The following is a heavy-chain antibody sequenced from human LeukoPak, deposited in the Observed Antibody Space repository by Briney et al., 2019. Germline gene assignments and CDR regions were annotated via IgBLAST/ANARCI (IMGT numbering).Heavy chain of an antibody. J-gene: IGHJ3*02. CDR3: AKDKMVEKWELGDGVDM. V-gene: IGHV3-33*06. Sequence: GGSLRLSXIASGFIFSSYGMHWVRQAPGKGLERVAIIWHDGSKTFYSDSVKGRFTVSRDNSKNTLYLQMNSMRGEDTAVYYCAKDKMVEKWELGDGVDMWGQGTMVTVSS. CDR1: GFIFSSYG. D-gene: IGHD1-26*01. CDR2: IWHDGSKT.